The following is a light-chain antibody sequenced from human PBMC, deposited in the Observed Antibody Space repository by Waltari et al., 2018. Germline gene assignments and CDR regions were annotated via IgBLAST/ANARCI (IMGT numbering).Light chain of an antibody. CDR1: QDISSW. V-gene: IGKV1-12*01. Sequence: DIQMTHSPSCVSASVGYRVTTTCRASQDISSWLAWYQQKPGSAPKLLIYAASSLQSWVPSRFSGSGSGTDFTLTISSLQPEDFATYYCQQSNNFPLTFGGGTKVEVK. CDR3: QQSNNFPLT. J-gene: IGKJ4*01. CDR2: AAS.